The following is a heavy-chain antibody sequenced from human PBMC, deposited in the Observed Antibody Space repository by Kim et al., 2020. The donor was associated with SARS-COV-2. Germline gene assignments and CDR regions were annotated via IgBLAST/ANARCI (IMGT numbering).Heavy chain of an antibody. CDR3: AKGISKSIYYYYGMDV. D-gene: IGHD2-2*01. J-gene: IGHJ6*02. CDR1: GFTFSSCS. CDR2: ISGNGANT. V-gene: IGHV3-23*01. Sequence: GGSLRLSCAASGFTFSSCSMSWVRQAPGKGLEWVSAISGNGANTYYADSVKGRLTISRDNSKNTLYLQMNSLRAGDTAVYYCAKGISKSIYYYYGMDVWGQGTTVTVSS.